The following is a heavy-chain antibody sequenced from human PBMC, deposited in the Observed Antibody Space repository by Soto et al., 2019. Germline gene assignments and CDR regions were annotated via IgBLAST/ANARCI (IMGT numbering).Heavy chain of an antibody. CDR1: GGTFSSYG. CDR3: ARTRRETYLRDAFDI. V-gene: IGHV1-69*13. CDR2: ITPLFGTT. Sequence: VKVSCKASGGTFSSYGISWVRQAPGQGLEWMGGITPLFGTTDYAQRLQGRVTITADESTNTVYMDVSSLRSEDTAVYYCARTRRETYLRDAFDIWGQGTMVTVSS. J-gene: IGHJ3*02.